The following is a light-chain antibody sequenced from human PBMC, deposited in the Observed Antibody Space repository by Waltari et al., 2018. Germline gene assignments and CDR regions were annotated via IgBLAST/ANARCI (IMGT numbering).Light chain of an antibody. V-gene: IGLV2-14*03. J-gene: IGLJ2*01. CDR3: SSYISSSTLEL. CDR1: SRHVGGYTY. CDR2: DVS. Sequence: QSALTQPASVSGSPGQSITISCTGTSRHVGGYTYVSWYQQHPGKAPKLMIYDVSNRPSGVSNRFSGSKSGNTASLTISGLQAEDEADYYCSSYISSSTLELFGGGTSLTVL.